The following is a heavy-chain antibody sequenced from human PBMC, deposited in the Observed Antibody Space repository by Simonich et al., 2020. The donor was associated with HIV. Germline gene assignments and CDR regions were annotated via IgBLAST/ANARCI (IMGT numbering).Heavy chain of an antibody. CDR1: GGSFSGYY. V-gene: IGHV4-34*01. CDR2: INHSGNT. CDR3: ARLTAGGLGEYFQH. J-gene: IGHJ1*01. D-gene: IGHD6-13*01. Sequence: QVQLQQWGAGLLKPSETLSLTCAVYGGSFSGYYWSWIRQPPGQGLEWIGEINHSGNTNYNPSLKSRVTISVDTSKNQFSLKLSSVTAADTAVYYCARLTAGGLGEYFQHWGQGTLVTVSS.